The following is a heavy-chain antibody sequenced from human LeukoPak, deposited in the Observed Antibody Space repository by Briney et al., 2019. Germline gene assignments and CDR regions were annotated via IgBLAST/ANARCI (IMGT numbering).Heavy chain of an antibody. D-gene: IGHD3-22*01. V-gene: IGHV4-39*01. CDR3: ARRSSSAYFYGFDY. CDR1: GGSIGSSNYY. J-gene: IGHJ4*02. CDR2: IYYSGST. Sequence: SETLSLTCTVSGGSIGSSNYYWDWIRQPPGEGLEWIGTIYYSGSTYYNPSLKSRATVTMDTSNNQFSLKLSSVTAADTTIYFCARRSSSAYFYGFDYWGQGTLVTVSS.